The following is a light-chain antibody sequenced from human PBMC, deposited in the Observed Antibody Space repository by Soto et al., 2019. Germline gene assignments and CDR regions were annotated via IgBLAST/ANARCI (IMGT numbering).Light chain of an antibody. J-gene: IGKJ1*01. Sequence: IVLTQSPATLSLSPGERATLSCRASQSVSSYLAWYQQKPGQAPRLLIYDASNRATGIPARFSGSGSGTDFTLTISRLEPEDFAVYYCQQYGSSPVTFGQGTKVDIK. CDR1: QSVSSY. CDR2: DAS. V-gene: IGKV3-20*01. CDR3: QQYGSSPVT.